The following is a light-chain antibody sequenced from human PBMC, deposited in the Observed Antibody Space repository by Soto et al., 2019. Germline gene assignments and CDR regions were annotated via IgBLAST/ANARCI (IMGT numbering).Light chain of an antibody. CDR2: GTF. V-gene: IGKV1-6*01. J-gene: IGKJ1*01. Sequence: AIQMTQSPSSLSVSVGDRVTITCRASQDIGNELGWYQQKPGKAPRLLIYGTFSLQSGVPSRFSGSGSGTDFTLTISSLQPDDFAPYYCLQDSKYPRTFGQGTKGEV. CDR1: QDIGNE. CDR3: LQDSKYPRT.